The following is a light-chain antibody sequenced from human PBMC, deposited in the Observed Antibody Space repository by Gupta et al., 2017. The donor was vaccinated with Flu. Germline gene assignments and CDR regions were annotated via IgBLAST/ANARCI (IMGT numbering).Light chain of an antibody. J-gene: IGKJ2*01. CDR2: AAS. V-gene: IGKV1-39*01. CDR3: QQTDSTPAT. CDR1: QSIISY. Sequence: GARVTITCRASQSIISYLNWYQQKPGKAPKLLIYAASSLQSGVPSRFSGSGSGTDFTLTISRLQPEDFAIYYCQQTDSTPATFGQGTKLEIK.